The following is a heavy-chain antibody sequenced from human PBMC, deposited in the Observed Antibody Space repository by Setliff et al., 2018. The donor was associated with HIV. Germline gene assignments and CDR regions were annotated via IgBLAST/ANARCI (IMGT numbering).Heavy chain of an antibody. Sequence: GASVKVSCKASGDTFNSYTFTWVRQAPGQGPEWMGGIITILGIPNYAPKFQHRVTISADESTKTIYMELSNLKSDDTAVYFCAREVGGRNTLGPCVLDYWGQGTPVTVSS. V-gene: IGHV1-69*10. CDR3: AREVGGRNTLGPCVLDY. J-gene: IGHJ4*02. CDR1: GDTFNSYT. CDR2: IITILGIP. D-gene: IGHD1-26*01.